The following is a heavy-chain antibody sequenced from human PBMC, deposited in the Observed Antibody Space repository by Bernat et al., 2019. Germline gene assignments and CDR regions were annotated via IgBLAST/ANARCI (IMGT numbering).Heavy chain of an antibody. CDR1: GGSISSSSYY. CDR3: TRVGPYCGGDCYDNWFDP. Sequence: LQLQESGPGLVKPSETLSLTCTVSGGSISSSSYYWGWIRQPPGKGLEWVGFIRSKAYGGTTEYAASVKGRFTISRDDSKSIAYLQMNSLKTEDTAVYYCTRVGPYCGGDCYDNWFDPWGQGTLVTVSS. J-gene: IGHJ5*02. V-gene: IGHV3-49*05. CDR2: IRSKAYGGTT. D-gene: IGHD2-21*02.